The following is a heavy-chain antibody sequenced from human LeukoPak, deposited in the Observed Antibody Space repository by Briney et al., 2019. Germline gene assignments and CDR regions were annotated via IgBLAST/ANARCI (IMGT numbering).Heavy chain of an antibody. J-gene: IGHJ4*02. D-gene: IGHD2-2*01. CDR1: GFTFSSYG. V-gene: IGHV3-33*01. CDR3: ARQYCISTNCYADY. CDR2: IWYDGSNK. Sequence: AGRSLRVSCAASGFTFSSYGTHWVRQAPGKGLEWVAIIWYDGSNKYYADSVKGRFTISRDNSKNTLYLQMNSLRAEDTAVYYCARQYCISTNCYADYWGQGTLVTVSS.